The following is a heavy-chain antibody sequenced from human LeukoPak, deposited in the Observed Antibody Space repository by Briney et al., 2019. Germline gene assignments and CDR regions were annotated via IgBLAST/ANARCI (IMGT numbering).Heavy chain of an antibody. Sequence: ASVKVSCKASGYTFTGYYMHWVRQAPGQGLEWMGWINPNSGGTNYAQKFQGRVTMTTDTSTSTAYMELRSLRSDDTAVYYCARGGGYYDSSGYLVDYWGQGTLVTVSS. CDR1: GYTFTGYY. V-gene: IGHV1-2*02. CDR2: INPNSGGT. CDR3: ARGGGYYDSSGYLVDY. J-gene: IGHJ4*02. D-gene: IGHD3-22*01.